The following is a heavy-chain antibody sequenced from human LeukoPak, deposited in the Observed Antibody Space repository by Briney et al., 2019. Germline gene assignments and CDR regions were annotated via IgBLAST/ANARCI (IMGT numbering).Heavy chain of an antibody. D-gene: IGHD2-2*01. Sequence: GGSLRLSCAASGFTFSSYAMSWVCQAPGKGLEWVSAISGSGGSTYYADSVKGRFTISRDNSKNTLYLQMNSLRAEDTAVYYCATDAPVNIVVVPAANSWGQGTLVTVSS. CDR3: ATDAPVNIVVVPAANS. CDR1: GFTFSSYA. V-gene: IGHV3-23*01. CDR2: ISGSGGST. J-gene: IGHJ4*02.